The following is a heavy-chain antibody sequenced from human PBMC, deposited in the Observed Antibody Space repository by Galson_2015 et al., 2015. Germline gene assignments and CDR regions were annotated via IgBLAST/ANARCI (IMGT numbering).Heavy chain of an antibody. CDR1: GFTVSSNY. CDR3: AREGYYYATSGYYYRYFDY. J-gene: IGHJ4*02. V-gene: IGHV3-53*01. CDR2: IYSGGRT. D-gene: IGHD3-22*01. Sequence: SLRLSCAASGFTVSSNYMSWVRQAPGKGLEWVSVIYSGGRTYYADSVKGRFAISRDNSKNTLYLQMNSLRAEDTAEYYCAREGYYYATSGYYYRYFDYWCQGTLLTVSS.